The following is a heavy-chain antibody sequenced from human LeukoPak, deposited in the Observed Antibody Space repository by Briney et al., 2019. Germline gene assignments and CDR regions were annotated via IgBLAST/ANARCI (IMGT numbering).Heavy chain of an antibody. J-gene: IGHJ4*02. CDR2: ISGSGGST. D-gene: IGHD3-9*01. CDR1: GFTFSSYA. CDR3: AKDILTGTAGPLDY. V-gene: IGHV3-23*01. Sequence: GGSLRLSCAASGFTFSSYAMSWVRQAPGKGLEWVSAISGSGGSTYYADSVKGRFTISRDNSKNTLYLQMNSLTAEDTAVYYCAKDILTGTAGPLDYWGQGTLVTVSS.